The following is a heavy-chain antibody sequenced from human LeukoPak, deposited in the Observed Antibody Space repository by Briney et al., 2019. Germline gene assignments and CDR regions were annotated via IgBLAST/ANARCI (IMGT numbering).Heavy chain of an antibody. CDR2: IXXKXXXGTT. D-gene: IGHD6-19*01. CDR1: GFTFGDYV. V-gene: IGHV3-49*04. CDR3: XXXRXWGWAPRVSYXYMDV. J-gene: IGHJ6*03. Sequence: GGSLRLSCTASGFTFGDYVMSWVRQAPGKGLEWVGFIXXKXXXGTTEYAASVKGRFTISRDDSKSIAYLQMNSLKTEDTAVXXXXXXRXWGWAPRVSYXYMDVWGKGTTVTVSS.